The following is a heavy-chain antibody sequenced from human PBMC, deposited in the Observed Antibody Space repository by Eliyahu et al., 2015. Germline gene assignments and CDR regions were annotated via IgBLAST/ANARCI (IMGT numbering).Heavy chain of an antibody. CDR3: ARDITKERGPAFDI. V-gene: IGHV4-38-2*02. J-gene: IGHJ3*02. CDR2: IYHSGSX. Sequence: QVQLQESGPGLVKPSETLSLXCAVSGYSXXSGYYWGWXRQPPRKGLEWIGSIYHSGSXXYNPSLKSRVTISVDXSKNQFSLKLSSVTAADTAVYYCARDITKERGPAFDIWGQGTMVTVSS. CDR1: GYSXXSGYY. D-gene: IGHD1-1*01.